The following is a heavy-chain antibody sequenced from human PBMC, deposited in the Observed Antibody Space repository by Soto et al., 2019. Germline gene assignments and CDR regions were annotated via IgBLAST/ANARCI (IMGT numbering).Heavy chain of an antibody. Sequence: SETLSLTCTVSGGPISSGGYYWSWIRQHPGKGLEWIGYIYYSGSTYYNPSLKSRVTISVDTSKNQFSLKLSSVTAADTAVYYCARDVSSSSYNWFDPWGQGTLVTVSS. CDR3: ARDVSSSSYNWFDP. J-gene: IGHJ5*02. CDR1: GGPISSGGYY. D-gene: IGHD6-6*01. V-gene: IGHV4-31*03. CDR2: IYYSGST.